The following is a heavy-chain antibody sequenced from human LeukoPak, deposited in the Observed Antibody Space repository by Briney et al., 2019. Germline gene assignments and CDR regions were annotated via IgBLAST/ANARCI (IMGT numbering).Heavy chain of an antibody. J-gene: IGHJ4*02. V-gene: IGHV3-23*01. CDR2: ISGSGGST. Sequence: PGGSLRLSCAASGFTLSSYGMSWVRQAPGKGLEWVSAISGSGGSTYYADSVKGRFTISRDNSKNTLYLQMNSLRDEDTAVYYCAKDSHWILFDDWGQGTLVTVSS. D-gene: IGHD2-2*03. CDR1: GFTLSSYG. CDR3: AKDSHWILFDD.